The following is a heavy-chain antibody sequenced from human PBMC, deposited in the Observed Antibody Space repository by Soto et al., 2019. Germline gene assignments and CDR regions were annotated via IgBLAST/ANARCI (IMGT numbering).Heavy chain of an antibody. CDR2: IYWDDDK. V-gene: IGHV2-5*05. CDR1: GFSLSTSGVG. D-gene: IGHD1-7*01. Sequence: QITLKESGPTLVQPTQTLTLTCTFSGFSLSTSGVGVGWIRQPPGKALEWLAIIYWDDDKRYGPSMRSRLTITKDSSKNQVVLIITNMDPVDTATYYCIHRHRQHSWNYVYFDYWGQGALVTVSS. J-gene: IGHJ4*02. CDR3: IHRHRQHSWNYVYFDY.